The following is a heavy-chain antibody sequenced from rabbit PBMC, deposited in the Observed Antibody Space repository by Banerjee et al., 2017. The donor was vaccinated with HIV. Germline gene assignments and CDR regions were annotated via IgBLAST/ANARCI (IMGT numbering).Heavy chain of an antibody. CDR1: GFDFSSYW. Sequence: QEQLKETGGGLVQPGGSLTLSCKASGFDFSSYWMSWVRQARGKGLEWIGIIWSDGDTDYASWVNGRFTISRDNAQNTVSLQMSSLTAADTATYFCARSRDSGGYRDFKLWGQGTLVTVS. CDR3: ARSRDSGGYRDFKL. D-gene: IGHD1-1*01. CDR2: IWSDGDT. J-gene: IGHJ4*01. V-gene: IGHV1S33*01.